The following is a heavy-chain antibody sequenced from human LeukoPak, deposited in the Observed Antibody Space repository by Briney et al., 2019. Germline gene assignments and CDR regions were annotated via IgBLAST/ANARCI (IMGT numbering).Heavy chain of an antibody. D-gene: IGHD3-10*01. CDR1: GFTFSEYW. CDR2: IKEDGSER. CDR3: AREIPGAAVHLDY. J-gene: IGHJ4*02. V-gene: IGHV3-7*01. Sequence: GGSLRLSCVASGFTFSEYWMSWVRQAPGKGLEHVANIKEDGSERYYVDSVKGRFSISRDNAKNSLYLQMNSLGAEDSAIYYCAREIPGAAVHLDYWGQGTLVTVPS.